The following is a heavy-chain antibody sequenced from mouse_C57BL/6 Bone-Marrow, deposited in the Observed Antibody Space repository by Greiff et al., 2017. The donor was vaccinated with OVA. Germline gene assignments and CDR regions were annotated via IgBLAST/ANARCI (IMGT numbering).Heavy chain of an antibody. CDR1: GYSFTGYY. D-gene: IGHD2-3*01. J-gene: IGHJ2*01. CDR2: INPSTGGT. CDR3: AIDGYYLDY. V-gene: IGHV1-42*01. Sequence: EVKLQESGPELVKPGASVKISCKASGYSFTGYYMNWVKQSPEKSLEWIGEINPSTGGTTYNQKFKAKATLTVDKSSSTAYMQLKSLTSEDSAVYYCAIDGYYLDYWGQGTTLTVSS.